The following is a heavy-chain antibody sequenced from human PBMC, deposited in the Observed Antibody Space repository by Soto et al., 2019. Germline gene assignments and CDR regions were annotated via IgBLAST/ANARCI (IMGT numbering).Heavy chain of an antibody. CDR1: GYTFTAYP. D-gene: IGHD3-10*01. Sequence: QVQLVQSGAEVKKPGASVKVSCRASGYTFTAYPLHWVRQAPGQRLEWMGWINAANGDIGYSREFQGRVTITRDTSASTVYMEVSSLTSEDTAVYYCAKKDYYAAGVYHFDQGGQGTLVTVSS. CDR2: INAANGDI. J-gene: IGHJ4*02. CDR3: AKKDYYAAGVYHFDQ. V-gene: IGHV1-3*01.